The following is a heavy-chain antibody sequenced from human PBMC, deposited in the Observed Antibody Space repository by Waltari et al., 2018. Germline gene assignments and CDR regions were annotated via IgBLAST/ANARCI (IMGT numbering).Heavy chain of an antibody. CDR1: GFSFSTYW. D-gene: IGHD3-10*02. CDR3: VRMLGGVGMDV. CDR2: INTYGDDP. V-gene: IGHV3-74*01. J-gene: IGHJ6*02. Sequence: EVQLVASGGGLVQPGGSLRLSCVASGFSFSTYWMLWVRQVPGKGLEWVSLINTYGDDPYYADSVKGRFTISRDNSEDILYLQMSSLRFEDTAVYYCVRMLGGVGMDVWGQGTTVTVSS.